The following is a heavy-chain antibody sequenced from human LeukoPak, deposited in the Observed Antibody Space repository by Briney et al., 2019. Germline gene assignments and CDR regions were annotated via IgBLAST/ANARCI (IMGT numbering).Heavy chain of an antibody. CDR2: IYYSGST. D-gene: IGHD6-6*01. J-gene: IGHJ4*02. V-gene: IGHV4-39*01. CDR3: ARQRGIAARPNFDY. Sequence: SETLSLTCTVSGGSISSSSYYWGWIRQPPGKGLEWIGSIYYSGSTYYNPSLKSRVTISVDTSKNQFSLKLSSVTAADTAAYYCARQRGIAARPNFDYWGQGTLVTVSS. CDR1: GGSISSSSYY.